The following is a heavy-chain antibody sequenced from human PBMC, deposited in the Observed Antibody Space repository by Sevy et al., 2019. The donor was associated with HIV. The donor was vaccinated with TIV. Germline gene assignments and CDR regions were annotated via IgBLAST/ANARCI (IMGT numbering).Heavy chain of an antibody. CDR3: ARVGLAASGGGFGAFDM. D-gene: IGHD6-13*01. V-gene: IGHV3-11*01. J-gene: IGHJ3*02. Sequence: GGSLRLSCAASGFSFSDYYMTWIRQAPGKGLEWVSYISGSPNAIFYADSVKGRFIISRDNTKESLYLRMNTLRAEDRAVYYCARVGLAASGGGFGAFDMWGQGTMVTVSS. CDR2: ISGSPNAI. CDR1: GFSFSDYY.